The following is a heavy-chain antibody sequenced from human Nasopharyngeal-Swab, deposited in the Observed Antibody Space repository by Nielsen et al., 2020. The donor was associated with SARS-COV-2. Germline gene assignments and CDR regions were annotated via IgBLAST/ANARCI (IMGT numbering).Heavy chain of an antibody. CDR1: GDSPSGRNYY. Sequence: SETLSLTCAVSGDSPSGRNYYWTWIRQPPGKGLEWFFVISYSGSIYNNPSASPKSRLYVSGDTSKRQFSLTLTSVTAADTAIYYCARRPYYWGMDVWGQGTLVTVSS. V-gene: IGHV4-39*01. CDR2: ISYSGSI. D-gene: IGHD3-10*01. J-gene: IGHJ6*02. CDR3: ARRPYYWGMDV.